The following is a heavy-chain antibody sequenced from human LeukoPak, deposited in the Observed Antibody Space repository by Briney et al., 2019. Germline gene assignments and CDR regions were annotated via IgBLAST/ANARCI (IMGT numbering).Heavy chain of an antibody. CDR3: ARPYGAYLYHFDS. Sequence: PSETLSLTCSVSGGSISRSSYYWGWIRQTPGKGLEWFGSIHYSGTTYYNPSLSSRVTISVDLSNDQSSLKLTSVTAADTAVYYCARPYGAYLYHFDSWGQGTLVTVSS. J-gene: IGHJ5*01. CDR2: IHYSGTT. CDR1: GGSISRSSYY. D-gene: IGHD4-17*01. V-gene: IGHV4-39*01.